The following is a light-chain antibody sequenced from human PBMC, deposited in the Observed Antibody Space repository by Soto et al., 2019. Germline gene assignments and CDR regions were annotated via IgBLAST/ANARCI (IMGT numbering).Light chain of an antibody. CDR3: QQYDNWPPFN. CDR2: SAS. J-gene: IGKJ3*01. CDR1: QSVGSH. Sequence: EIVMTQSPATLSVSPGERATLSCRASQSVGSHLAWYQQRPGQAPRLLIYSASYRATGIPARFSGSGSGTDFTLTISSLQSEDFAVYYCQQYDNWPPFNFGPGTKVDIK. V-gene: IGKV3-15*01.